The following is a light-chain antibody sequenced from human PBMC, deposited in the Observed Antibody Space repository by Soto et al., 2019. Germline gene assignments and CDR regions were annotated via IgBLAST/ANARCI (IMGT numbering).Light chain of an antibody. V-gene: IGLV2-14*01. CDR3: SSYSSSSTHVL. J-gene: IGLJ2*01. CDR1: GSDVGTYDY. Sequence: QSVLSQPASVSGSPGQSITISCTGTGSDVGTYDYVSWYQQHPGKAPKLMISEVTNRPSGVSNRFSGSKSGNTASLTISGLQAGGEADYYCSSYSSSSTHVLFGGGTKLTVL. CDR2: EVT.